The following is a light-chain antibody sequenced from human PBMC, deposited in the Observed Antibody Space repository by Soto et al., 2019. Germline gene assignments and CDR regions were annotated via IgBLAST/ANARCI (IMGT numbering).Light chain of an antibody. CDR3: QQRYNWLT. CDR2: DSS. J-gene: IGKJ4*01. V-gene: IGKV3-11*01. CDR1: QSVTKY. Sequence: EIVLTQSPATLSLSPGERATLSCRASQSVTKYLAWCHQKPGQAPRLLIYDSSNRATGIPARFSGSGSGTDFTLTISSLESEDSGIYYCQQRYNWLTFGGGTKVDIK.